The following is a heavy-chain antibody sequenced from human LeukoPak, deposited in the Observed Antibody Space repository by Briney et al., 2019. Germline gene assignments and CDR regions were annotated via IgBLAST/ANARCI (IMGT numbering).Heavy chain of an antibody. J-gene: IGHJ4*02. CDR3: ARGARFSGAYYFDY. D-gene: IGHD3-3*01. V-gene: IGHV4-34*01. CDR1: GGSFSGYY. CDR2: INHSGST. Sequence: SETLSLTCAVYGGSFSGYYWSWIRQPPGKGLEWIGEINHSGSTNYNPSLKSRVTISVDTSKNQFSLKLSSVTAADTAVYYCARGARFSGAYYFDYWGQGTLVTVSS.